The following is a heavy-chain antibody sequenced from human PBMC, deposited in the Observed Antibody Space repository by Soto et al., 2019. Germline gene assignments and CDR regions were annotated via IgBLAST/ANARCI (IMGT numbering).Heavy chain of an antibody. V-gene: IGHV1-2*02. CDR2: IGPESGAT. D-gene: IGHD1-26*01. CDR3: GRGRSGQIVVFY. J-gene: IGHJ4*02. Sequence: GASVKVSCKASGYSFTKYHMHWVRQAPGQGPEWMGEIGPESGATRYAQKFRGRVTMTMDTSITTVYMELKNLSPDDTAVYYCGRGRSGQIVVFYWGQGTPVTVSS. CDR1: GYSFTKYH.